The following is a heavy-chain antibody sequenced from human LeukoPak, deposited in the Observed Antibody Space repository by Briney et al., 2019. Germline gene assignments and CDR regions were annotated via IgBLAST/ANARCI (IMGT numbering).Heavy chain of an antibody. Sequence: SETLSLTCAVSGGSISSSNWWSWVRQPPGKGLEWIGEIYRSGSTNYNPSLKSRVTISVDKSKNQFSLKLSSVTAADTAVYYCARAIPTSGDYDGDYYYGMDVWGKGTTVTVSS. V-gene: IGHV4-4*02. CDR2: IYRSGST. D-gene: IGHD4-17*01. J-gene: IGHJ6*04. CDR1: GGSISSSNW. CDR3: ARAIPTSGDYDGDYYYGMDV.